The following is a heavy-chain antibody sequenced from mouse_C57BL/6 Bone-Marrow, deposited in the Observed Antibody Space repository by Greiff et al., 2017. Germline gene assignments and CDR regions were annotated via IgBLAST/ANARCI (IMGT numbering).Heavy chain of an antibody. CDR1: GYNIKDDY. Sequence: VQLQQSGAELVRPGASVKLSCTASGYNIKDDYMHWVKQRPEHGLEWIGWIDPENGDTEYASKFQGKANITADTSSNTAYLQLSSLTSEDTAVYYCTTDYYGSRRDYWGQGTTLTVSS. CDR3: TTDYYGSRRDY. D-gene: IGHD1-1*01. J-gene: IGHJ2*01. CDR2: IDPENGDT. V-gene: IGHV14-4*01.